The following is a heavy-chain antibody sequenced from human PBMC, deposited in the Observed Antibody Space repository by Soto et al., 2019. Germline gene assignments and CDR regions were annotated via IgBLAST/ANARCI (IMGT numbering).Heavy chain of an antibody. J-gene: IGHJ5*02. CDR2: IIPILGIA. CDR3: AREEELNIRLRWFDP. D-gene: IGHD1-26*01. Sequence: ASVKVSCKASGGTFSSYTISWVRQAPGQGLEWMGRIIPILGIANYAQKFQGRVTITADKSTSTAYMELSSLRSEDTAVYYCAREEELNIRLRWFDPWGQGTLVTVSS. CDR1: GGTFSSYT. V-gene: IGHV1-69*04.